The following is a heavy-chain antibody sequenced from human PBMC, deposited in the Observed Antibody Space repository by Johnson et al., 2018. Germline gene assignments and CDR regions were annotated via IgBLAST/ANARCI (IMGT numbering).Heavy chain of an antibody. Sequence: QVQLQQWGAGLLKPSETLSLTYAVYGGSFSDYSWNWIRPPPGKGLEWIGEINQSGSTTYNPSLKSRVTISVDTSNKQFSLKLISGTAADTAMYYRARGQGTMDVWGKGTTVTVSS. CDR3: ARGQGTMDV. D-gene: IGHD1-1*01. CDR1: GGSFSDYS. V-gene: IGHV4-34*01. J-gene: IGHJ6*03. CDR2: INQSGST.